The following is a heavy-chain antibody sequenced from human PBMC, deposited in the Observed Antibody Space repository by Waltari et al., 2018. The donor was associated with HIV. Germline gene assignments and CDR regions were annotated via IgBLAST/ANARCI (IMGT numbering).Heavy chain of an antibody. D-gene: IGHD3-22*01. Sequence: QVQLQQSGPRLMKPSATLSLTCIVSGGSINSYYWNWIRQPAGKALEWIGRIYTSGSTKYNPSLKSRVSMSIATSKNQFSLNLSSVTAADTAVYYCARGTYYFDTSSGYPPLDLWGRGTLVT. V-gene: IGHV4-4*07. CDR2: IYTSGST. CDR3: ARGTYYFDTSSGYPPLDL. J-gene: IGHJ2*01. CDR1: GGSINSYY.